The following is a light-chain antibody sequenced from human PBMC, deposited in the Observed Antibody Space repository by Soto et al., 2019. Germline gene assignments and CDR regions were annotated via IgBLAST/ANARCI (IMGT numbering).Light chain of an antibody. Sequence: SVLTQPPSASATPGQRVTISCSGSNSNIGTNTVNWYQQLPGTAPRLLIYTNNQRPSGAPQRFSGSKTGTSASLAIGGLQSEDGADYYCAAWDDSLGAYVFGTGTKVTVL. J-gene: IGLJ1*01. CDR2: TNN. CDR1: NSNIGTNT. V-gene: IGLV1-44*01. CDR3: AAWDDSLGAYV.